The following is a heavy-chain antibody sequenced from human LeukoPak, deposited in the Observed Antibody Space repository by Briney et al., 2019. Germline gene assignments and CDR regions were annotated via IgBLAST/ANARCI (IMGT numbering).Heavy chain of an antibody. D-gene: IGHD3-3*01. CDR3: ARDRITIFGVVSEHYMDV. CDR2: INSDGSST. Sequence: GGSLRLSCAASGFTFSSYWMHWVRQAPGKGLVWVSRINSDGSSTSYADSVKGRFTISRDNAKNTLYLQMNGLRAEDTAVYYCARDRITIFGVVSEHYMDVWGKGTTVTVSS. V-gene: IGHV3-74*01. J-gene: IGHJ6*03. CDR1: GFTFSSYW.